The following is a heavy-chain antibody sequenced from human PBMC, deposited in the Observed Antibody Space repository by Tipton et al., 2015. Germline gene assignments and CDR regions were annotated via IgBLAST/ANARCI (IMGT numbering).Heavy chain of an antibody. CDR3: VRGGAVSGQRIPFEY. J-gene: IGHJ4*02. CDR1: GFIFITYN. Sequence: QLVQSGAEVKKPGASVRVSCKASGFIFITYNMHWVRQAPGQGLEWMGFINPRGGTITNTQSFQGRVTLTRDTSTTPVYMELTSLRSEDTAMYYCVRGGAVSGQRIPFEYWGQGTLVTVSS. V-gene: IGHV1-46*03. D-gene: IGHD1-26*01. CDR2: INPRGGTI.